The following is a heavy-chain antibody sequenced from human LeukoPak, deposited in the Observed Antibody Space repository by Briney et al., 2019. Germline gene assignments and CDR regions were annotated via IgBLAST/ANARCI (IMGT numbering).Heavy chain of an antibody. CDR3: ARGRYSGYGDLDY. J-gene: IGHJ4*02. CDR2: INHSGST. V-gene: IGHV4-34*01. D-gene: IGHD5-12*01. Sequence: LRLSCAPSGFTFSDYYMSWLRQAPGKGLEWIGEINHSGSTNYNPSLKSRVTISVDTSKNQFSLKLSSVTAADTAVYYCARGRYSGYGDLDYWGQGTLVTVSS. CDR1: GFTFSDYY.